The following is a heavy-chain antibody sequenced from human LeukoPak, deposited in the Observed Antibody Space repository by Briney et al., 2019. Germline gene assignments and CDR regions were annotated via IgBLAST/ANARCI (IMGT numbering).Heavy chain of an antibody. Sequence: GGSLRLSCAGSGFTFSSYAMSWVRQAPGKGLEWVSAISGSGGSTYYADSVKGRFTISRDNSKNTLYLQMNSLRAEDTAVYYCAKDRGRITIFGVAPNWFDPWGQGTLVTVSS. J-gene: IGHJ5*02. CDR3: AKDRGRITIFGVAPNWFDP. V-gene: IGHV3-23*01. D-gene: IGHD3-3*01. CDR2: ISGSGGST. CDR1: GFTFSSYA.